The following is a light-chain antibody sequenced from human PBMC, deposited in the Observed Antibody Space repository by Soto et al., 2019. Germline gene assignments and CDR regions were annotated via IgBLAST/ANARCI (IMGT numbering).Light chain of an antibody. CDR2: GVR. CDR3: SSYTSSSTYVL. V-gene: IGLV2-14*03. CDR1: SSDVGSYDY. Sequence: QSALTQPASVSGSPGQSITISCTGTSSDVGSYDYVSWYQHHPGKAPKLMIYGVRHRPSGVSNRFSGSKSGNTASLTISGLQTEDEADYYCSSYTSSSTYVLFGGGTKLTVL. J-gene: IGLJ2*01.